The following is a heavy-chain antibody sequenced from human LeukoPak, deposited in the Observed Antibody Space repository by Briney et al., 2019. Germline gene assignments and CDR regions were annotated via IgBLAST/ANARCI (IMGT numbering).Heavy chain of an antibody. D-gene: IGHD3-22*01. CDR3: ATPYGSSGYDI. V-gene: IGHV3-66*01. J-gene: IGHJ3*02. Sequence: GGSLRLSCAASGFTVSSNYMSWVRQAPGKGLEWVSVIYSGGSTYYSDSVRGRFTISRENSNNTLHLQMNTLRAEDTAVYYCATPYGSSGYDIWGQGTMVTVSS. CDR2: IYSGGST. CDR1: GFTVSSNY.